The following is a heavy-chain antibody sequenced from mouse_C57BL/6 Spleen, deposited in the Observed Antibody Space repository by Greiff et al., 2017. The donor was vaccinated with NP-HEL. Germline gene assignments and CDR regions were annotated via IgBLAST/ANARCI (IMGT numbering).Heavy chain of an antibody. CDR1: GYAFSSYW. Sequence: QVQLQQSGAELVKPGASVKISCKASGYAFSSYWMNWVKQRPGKGLEWIGQIYPGDGDTNYNGKFKGKATLTADKSSSTAYMQLSSLTSEDSAVYFCAREEGYYGSPFAYWGQGTLVTVSA. D-gene: IGHD1-1*01. J-gene: IGHJ3*01. CDR2: IYPGDGDT. CDR3: AREEGYYGSPFAY. V-gene: IGHV1-80*01.